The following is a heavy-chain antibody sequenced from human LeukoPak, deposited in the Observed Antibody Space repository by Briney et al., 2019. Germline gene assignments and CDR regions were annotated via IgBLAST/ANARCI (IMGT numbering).Heavy chain of an antibody. CDR1: GFTFSSYG. V-gene: IGHV3-30*18. D-gene: IGHD3-22*01. J-gene: IGHJ1*01. CDR3: ANPFYYDSSGTTEYFQQ. CDR2: ISYDGSNK. Sequence: GGSLRLSCAASGFTFSSYGMHWVRQAPGKGLEWVAVISYDGSNKYYADSVKGRFSISRDDSKSTPYLQMNSLRAEDTAIYYCANPFYYDSSGTTEYFQQWSQGTLVTVSS.